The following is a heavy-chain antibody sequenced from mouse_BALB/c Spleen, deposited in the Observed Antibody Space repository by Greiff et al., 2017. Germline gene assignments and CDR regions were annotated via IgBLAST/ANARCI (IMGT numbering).Heavy chain of an antibody. J-gene: IGHJ2*01. V-gene: IGHV5-6*01. CDR2: ISSGVSYT. D-gene: IGHD2-4*01. CDR3: ARQITTGDFDY. CDR1: GFTFSSYG. Sequence: EVKLVESGGDLVKPGGSLKLSCAASGFTFSSYGMSWVRQTPDKRLEWVATISSGVSYTYYPDSVKGRFTISRDNAKNTLYLQMSSLKSEDTAMYYCARQITTGDFDYWGQGTTLTVSA.